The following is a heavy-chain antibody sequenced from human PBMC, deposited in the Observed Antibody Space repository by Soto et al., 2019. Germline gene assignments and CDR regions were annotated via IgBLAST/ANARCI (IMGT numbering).Heavy chain of an antibody. J-gene: IGHJ6*02. CDR3: ARDRLDVDRVGGWYYYYYGMDV. CDR1: GFTFSSYA. D-gene: IGHD6-19*01. Sequence: GESLKISCAASGFTFSSYAMHWVRQAPGKGLEWVAVISYDGSNKYYADSVKGRFTISRDNSKNTLYLQMNSLRAEDPAVYDCARDRLDVDRVGGWYYYYYGMDVWGQGTTVTVSS. CDR2: ISYDGSNK. V-gene: IGHV3-30-3*01.